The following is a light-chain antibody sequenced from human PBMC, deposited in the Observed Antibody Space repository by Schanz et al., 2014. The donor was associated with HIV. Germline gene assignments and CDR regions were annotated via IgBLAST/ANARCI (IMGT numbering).Light chain of an antibody. CDR1: SSDVGGYNY. Sequence: QSALTQPPSASGSPGQSVTISCTGTSSDVGGYNYVSWYQQHPGKAPKLMIYDVINRPLGVSDRFSGSKSDNTASLTISGLQADDEADYYCCSYAGSSTWVFGGGTKVTVL. V-gene: IGLV2-14*03. CDR3: CSYAGSSTWV. J-gene: IGLJ3*02. CDR2: DVI.